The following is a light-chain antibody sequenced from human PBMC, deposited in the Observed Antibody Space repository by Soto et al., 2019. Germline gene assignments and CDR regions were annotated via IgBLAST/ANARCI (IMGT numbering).Light chain of an antibody. V-gene: IGLV1-44*01. CDR2: SNN. CDR1: SSNIGSNT. Sequence: QAVVTQPPSASGTPGQRVTISCSGSSSNIGSNTVNWYQQLPGTAPKLLIYSNNQRPSGVPDRFSGSKSGTSASLAISGLQSEDEADYYCAALDDSLNGFWVFGGGTKVTVL. CDR3: AALDDSLNGFWV. J-gene: IGLJ3*02.